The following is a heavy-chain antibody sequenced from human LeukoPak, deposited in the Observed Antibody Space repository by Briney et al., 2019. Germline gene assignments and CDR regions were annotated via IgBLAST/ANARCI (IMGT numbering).Heavy chain of an antibody. CDR1: GFTFSSYA. V-gene: IGHV3-30-3*01. CDR2: ISYDGSNK. Sequence: GGSLRLSCAASGFTFSSYAMHWVRQAPGKGLEWVAVISYDGSNKYYADSVKGRFTISRDNPKNTLYLQINSPSAEDPALYYCARDLPTDAYYGMDASGQGTTVTVSS. J-gene: IGHJ6*02. CDR3: ARDLPTDAYYGMDA.